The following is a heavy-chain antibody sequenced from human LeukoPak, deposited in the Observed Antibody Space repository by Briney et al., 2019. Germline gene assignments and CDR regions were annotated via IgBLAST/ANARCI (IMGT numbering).Heavy chain of an antibody. CDR3: ARAPDSSSWYGAES. V-gene: IGHV3-11*01. D-gene: IGHD6-13*01. Sequence: GGSLRLSCAASGFTFSNAWMSWVRQAPGKGLEWVSYISSSGSTIYYADSVKGRFTISRDNAKNSLYLQMNSLRAEDTAVYYCARAPDSSSWYGAESWGQGTLVTVSS. CDR2: ISSSGSTI. CDR1: GFTFSNAW. J-gene: IGHJ4*02.